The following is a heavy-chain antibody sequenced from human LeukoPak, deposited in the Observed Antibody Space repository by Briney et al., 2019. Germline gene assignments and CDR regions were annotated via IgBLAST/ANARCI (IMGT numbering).Heavy chain of an antibody. CDR2: INWNGGST. CDR1: GFSFDDYG. V-gene: IGHV3-20*04. CDR3: ARAGAMVRDYMDV. Sequence: GGSLRLSRAASGFSFDDYGMSWVRQTPGKGLEWVAGINWNGGSTSYVDSVKGRITISRDNAKNSLYLQMNSLRAEDTALYYCARAGAMVRDYMDVWGKGTTVTVSS. D-gene: IGHD3-10*01. J-gene: IGHJ6*03.